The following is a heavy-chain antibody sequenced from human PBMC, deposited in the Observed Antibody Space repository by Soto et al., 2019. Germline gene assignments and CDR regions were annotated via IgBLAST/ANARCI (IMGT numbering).Heavy chain of an antibody. D-gene: IGHD3-10*01. Sequence: ASVKVSCKASGCTFTGYYMHWVRQAPGQGLEWMGWINPNSGGTNYAQKFQGRVTMTRDTSISTAYMELSSLRSDDTATYYCTRAYGAETFDFWGQGTRVTAPQ. CDR3: TRAYGAETFDF. CDR2: INPNSGGT. J-gene: IGHJ5*01. CDR1: GCTFTGYY. V-gene: IGHV1-2*02.